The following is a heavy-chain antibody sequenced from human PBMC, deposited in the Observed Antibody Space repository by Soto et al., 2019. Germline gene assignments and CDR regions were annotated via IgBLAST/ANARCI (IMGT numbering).Heavy chain of an antibody. J-gene: IGHJ5*01. CDR2: IYSSGST. V-gene: IGHV4-31*11. CDR3: AREDAARIERWFDA. Sequence: QVQLQETGPRLVKPSQTLSLSCAVSGGSIIIDSYSWNWIRQSPGRGLEWIWHIYSSGSTYYNPSLKSRVSISVDTSNNQFSLKLTSVTAADTSVYFCAREDAARIERWFDAWGHSILVTVSS. CDR1: GGSIIIDSYS. D-gene: IGHD6-6*01.